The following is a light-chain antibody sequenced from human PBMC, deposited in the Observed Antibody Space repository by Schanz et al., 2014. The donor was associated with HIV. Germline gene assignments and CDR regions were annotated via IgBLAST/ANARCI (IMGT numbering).Light chain of an antibody. V-gene: IGLV2-14*03. CDR2: DVS. Sequence: QSALTQPASVSGSPGQSITISCTGTSSNVGGYDYVSWYQQHPGKAPKLIIYDVSNRPSGISYRFSGSKSGNTASLTISGLQAEDEGDYYCSSYTSSSTLGVFGGGTKLTVL. CDR3: SSYTSSSTLGV. J-gene: IGLJ2*01. CDR1: SSNVGGYDY.